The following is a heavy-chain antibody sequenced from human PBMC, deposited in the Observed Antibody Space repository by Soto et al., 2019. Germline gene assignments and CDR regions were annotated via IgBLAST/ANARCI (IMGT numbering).Heavy chain of an antibody. V-gene: IGHV3-7*05. D-gene: IGHD2-2*01. Sequence: PGGSLRLSCAASGFTFSSYWMSWVRQAPGKGLEWVANIKQDGNERYYVDSVKGRFTISRDDSKNTLYLQMNSLKTEDTAVYFCTTTDCSSTSCYVSDAFDIWGQGTMVTVSS. CDR1: GFTFSSYW. J-gene: IGHJ3*02. CDR2: IKQDGNER. CDR3: TTTDCSSTSCYVSDAFDI.